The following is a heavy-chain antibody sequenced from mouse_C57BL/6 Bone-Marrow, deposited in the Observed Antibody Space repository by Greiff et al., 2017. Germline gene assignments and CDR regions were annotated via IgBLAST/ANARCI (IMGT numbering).Heavy chain of an antibody. CDR3: ARRYYGSALYWYFDV. Sequence: VQLQQSVAELVRPGASVKLSCTASGFNIKNTYMHWVKQRPEQGLEWIGRIDPANGNTKYAPKFQGKATITADTSSNTAYLQLGSLTSEDTAIYYCARRYYGSALYWYFDVWGTGTTVTVSS. CDR2: IDPANGNT. J-gene: IGHJ1*03. V-gene: IGHV14-3*01. D-gene: IGHD1-1*01. CDR1: GFNIKNTY.